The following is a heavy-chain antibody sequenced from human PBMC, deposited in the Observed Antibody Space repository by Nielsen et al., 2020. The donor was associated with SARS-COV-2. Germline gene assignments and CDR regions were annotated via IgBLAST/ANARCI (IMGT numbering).Heavy chain of an antibody. CDR3: VKDRRGTSMVLFDF. D-gene: IGHD4/OR15-4a*01. J-gene: IGHJ4*02. CDR2: ASTHGGIT. V-gene: IGHV3-64D*06. CDR1: GFTFDDYA. Sequence: GGSLRLSCAASGFTFDDYAMHWVRQAPGKGLEHVSSASTHGGITDYADSVKGRFTISRDNSKNTLYLQMRGLRPEDTAVYYCVKDRRGTSMVLFDFWGQGTLVTVSS.